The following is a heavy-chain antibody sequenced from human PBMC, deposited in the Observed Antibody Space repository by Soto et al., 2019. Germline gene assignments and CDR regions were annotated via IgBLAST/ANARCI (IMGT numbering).Heavy chain of an antibody. D-gene: IGHD3-10*01. V-gene: IGHV5-51*01. CDR1: GYSFANYW. Sequence: GESLKISCQGSGYSFANYWIAWVRQMPGKGLEWVGVIYPGDSDTRYSPSFRGQVTVSADKSISHVYLQWSSLKASDTAMYYCARNRLRQYYYGMDVWGQGTTVTVSS. CDR2: IYPGDSDT. CDR3: ARNRLRQYYYGMDV. J-gene: IGHJ6*02.